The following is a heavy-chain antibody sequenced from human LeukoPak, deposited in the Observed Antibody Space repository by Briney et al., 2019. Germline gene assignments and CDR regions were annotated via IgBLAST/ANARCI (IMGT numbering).Heavy chain of an antibody. CDR2: TYYRSKWYN. J-gene: IGHJ4*02. D-gene: IGHD6-13*01. V-gene: IGHV6-1*01. Sequence: SQTLSLTCAISGDSVSSNSAAWNWIRRSPSRGLEWLGRTYYRSKWYNDYAVSVKSRITINPDTSKNQFSLQLNSVTPEDTAVYYCARDGGRAAADDFDYWGQGTLVTVSS. CDR1: GDSVSSNSAA. CDR3: ARDGGRAAADDFDY.